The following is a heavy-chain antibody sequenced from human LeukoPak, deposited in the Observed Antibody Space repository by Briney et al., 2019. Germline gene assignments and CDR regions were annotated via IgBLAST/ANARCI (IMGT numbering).Heavy chain of an antibody. Sequence: SETLSLTCTVSGXSISSHYGSWIRQPPGKGQEWIGYISDSGSTNYKSSLKGRVTILVDTSKNQFSLQLTSVTAADTAVYYCARAGRREYGGNDRWGQGTLVTVSS. CDR2: ISDSGST. D-gene: IGHD4-23*01. J-gene: IGHJ4*02. CDR3: ARAGRREYGGNDR. V-gene: IGHV4-59*11. CDR1: GXSISSHY.